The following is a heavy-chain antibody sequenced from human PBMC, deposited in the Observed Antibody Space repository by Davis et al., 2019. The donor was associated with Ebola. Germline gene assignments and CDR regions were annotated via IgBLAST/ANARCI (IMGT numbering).Heavy chain of an antibody. CDR1: GYSFTSYW. CDR3: ASLDSSSWYRESVHYYGMDV. CDR2: IDPSDSYT. V-gene: IGHV5-10-1*01. J-gene: IGHJ6*02. D-gene: IGHD6-13*01. Sequence: GESLKISCKGSGYSFTSYWISWVRQMPGKGLEWMGRIDPSDSYTNYSPSFQGHVTISADKSISTAYLQWSSLKASDTAMYYCASLDSSSWYRESVHYYGMDVWGQGTTVTVSS.